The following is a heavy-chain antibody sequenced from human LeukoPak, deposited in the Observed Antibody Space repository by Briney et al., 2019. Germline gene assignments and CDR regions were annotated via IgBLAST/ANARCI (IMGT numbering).Heavy chain of an antibody. D-gene: IGHD1-1*01. CDR1: GGSISSGSYY. J-gene: IGHJ5*02. V-gene: IGHV4-61*02. CDR2: IYTSGTT. Sequence: PSETLSLTCTVSGGSISSGSYYWSWIRQPAGKGLEWIGRIYTSGTTNYNPSLKSRVTISVDRSKNQFSLELSSVTAADTAVYYCARVPGGALNWFDPWGQGTLVTVSS. CDR3: ARVPGGALNWFDP.